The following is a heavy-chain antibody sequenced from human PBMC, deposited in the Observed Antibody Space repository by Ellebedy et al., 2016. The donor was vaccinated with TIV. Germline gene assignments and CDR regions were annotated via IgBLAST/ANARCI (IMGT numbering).Heavy chain of an antibody. CDR3: ARPVYYDGGYYFDY. V-gene: IGHV5-51*01. CDR1: GYSFTSYW. D-gene: IGHD3-22*01. J-gene: IGHJ4*02. CDR2: IYPGDSDT. Sequence: GESLNISXQGSGYSFTSYWIGWVRQMPGKGLEWMGIIYPGDSDTRYSPSFQGQVTISADKSISTAYLQWSSLKASDTAMYYCARPVYYDGGYYFDYWGQGTLVTVSS.